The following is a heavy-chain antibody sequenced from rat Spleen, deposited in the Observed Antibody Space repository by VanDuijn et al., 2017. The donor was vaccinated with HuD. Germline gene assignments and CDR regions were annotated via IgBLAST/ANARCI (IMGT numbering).Heavy chain of an antibody. V-gene: IGHV5-25*01. J-gene: IGHJ3*01. CDR2: ISYDGGSYT. CDR1: GFTFSNYY. Sequence: EVQLVETGGGLVQPGESLKLSCAASGFTFSNYYMAWVRQAPTKGLEWVASISYDGGSYTYYPDSVKGRFTISRVNEKTTQYLQMDSLRSEDTATYYCVRLGTEAIGNWFSYWGQGTLVTVSS. D-gene: IGHD1-11*01. CDR3: VRLGTEAIGNWFSY.